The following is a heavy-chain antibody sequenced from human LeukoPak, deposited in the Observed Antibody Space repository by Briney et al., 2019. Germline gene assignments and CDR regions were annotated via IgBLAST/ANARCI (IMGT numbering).Heavy chain of an antibody. CDR1: GDSINSGDDY. D-gene: IGHD3-22*01. CDR2: IYESGCT. J-gene: IGHJ4*02. Sequence: SETLSLTCTVSGDSINSGDDYWRWIRQPPGKALERIGYIYESGCTVYNPSLKSRVTISRDTSKNQVSLELTSVTTADTAVYYCARDLYDHVSSGYYEFWGQGTLVTVSS. CDR3: ARDLYDHVSSGYYEF. V-gene: IGHV4-61*08.